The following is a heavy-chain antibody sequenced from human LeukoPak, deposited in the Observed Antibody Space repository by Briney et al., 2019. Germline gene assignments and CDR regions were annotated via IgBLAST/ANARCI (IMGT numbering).Heavy chain of an antibody. V-gene: IGHV3-23*01. Sequence: PGGSLRLSCAASGFTFSRFAMSWVRQAPGKGLEWVSAISGSGGSTYYADSVKGRFTISRDNSKNTLYLQMNSLRAEDTAVYYCAKAYGGNSAWYFDLWGRGTLVTVSS. J-gene: IGHJ2*01. D-gene: IGHD4-23*01. CDR1: GFTFSRFA. CDR2: ISGSGGST. CDR3: AKAYGGNSAWYFDL.